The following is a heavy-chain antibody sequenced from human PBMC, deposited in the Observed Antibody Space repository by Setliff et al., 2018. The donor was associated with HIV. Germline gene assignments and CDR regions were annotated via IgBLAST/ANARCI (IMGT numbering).Heavy chain of an antibody. CDR3: ARDLRWYDSSGSHDAFDI. Sequence: GGSLRLSCAASGFIFSSYAMHWVRQAPGKGLEWVAVMSYDGNNKYYAGSVKGRFTISRDNSKNTLFLQMNSLRAEDTAVYYCARDLRWYDSSGSHDAFDIWGQGTMVTVSS. D-gene: IGHD3-22*01. J-gene: IGHJ3*02. CDR2: MSYDGNNK. V-gene: IGHV3-30*07. CDR1: GFIFSSYA.